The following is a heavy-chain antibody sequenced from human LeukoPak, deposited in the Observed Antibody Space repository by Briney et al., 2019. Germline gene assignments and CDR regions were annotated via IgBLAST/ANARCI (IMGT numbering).Heavy chain of an antibody. CDR3: ARTVYGSLV. Sequence: PSETLSLTCTVSGGSISSYYWSWIRQPPGKGLEWIGYIYYSGRTTYNPSLKSRVTMSVDTSKNQFSLKLSSVTAADTAVYYCARTVYGSLVWGQGTLVTVSS. D-gene: IGHD3-10*01. J-gene: IGHJ4*02. CDR2: IYYSGRT. CDR1: GGSISSYY. V-gene: IGHV4-59*01.